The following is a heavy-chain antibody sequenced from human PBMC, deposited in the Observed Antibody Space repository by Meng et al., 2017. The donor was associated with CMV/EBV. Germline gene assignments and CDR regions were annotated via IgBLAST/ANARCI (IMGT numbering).Heavy chain of an antibody. CDR2: ISYDGSNK. J-gene: IGHJ4*02. V-gene: IGHV3-30*18. D-gene: IGHD3-16*01. CDR1: GFTFSSYG. CDR3: AKDLSTGGSLDY. Sequence: SCAASGFTFSSYGMHWVRQAPGKGLEWVELISYDGSNKYYAESVKGRFTISRDNSKNTLYLQMNSLRAEDTAVYYCAKDLSTGGSLDYWGQGTLVTVSS.